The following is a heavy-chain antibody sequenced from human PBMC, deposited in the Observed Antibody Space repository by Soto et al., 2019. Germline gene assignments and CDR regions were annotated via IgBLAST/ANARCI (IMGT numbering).Heavy chain of an antibody. D-gene: IGHD6-19*01. V-gene: IGHV1-46*01. J-gene: IGHJ4*02. CDR3: ARDSPSSGTLGY. Sequence: QVQLVQSGAEVKKPGASVKVSCKASGYTFTSYYMHRVRQAPGQGLEWMGIINPSGGSTSYAQKFQGRVTMTRDTSTSTGYMEMSSLRSEDTAVYYCARDSPSSGTLGYWGQGTLVTVSS. CDR2: INPSGGST. CDR1: GYTFTSYY.